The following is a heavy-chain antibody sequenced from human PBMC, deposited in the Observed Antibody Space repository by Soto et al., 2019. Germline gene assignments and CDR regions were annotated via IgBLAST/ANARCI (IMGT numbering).Heavy chain of an antibody. V-gene: IGHV1-69*02. J-gene: IGHJ4*02. CDR3: ARGETYYYDSSGPSGDY. CDR1: GGTFSSYT. CDR2: IIPILGIA. D-gene: IGHD3-22*01. Sequence: SVKVSCKASGGTFSSYTISWVRQAPGQGLEWMGRIIPILGIANYAQKFQGRVTITADKSTSTAYMELSSLRSEDTAVYYCARGETYYYDSSGPSGDYWGQGTLVTVSS.